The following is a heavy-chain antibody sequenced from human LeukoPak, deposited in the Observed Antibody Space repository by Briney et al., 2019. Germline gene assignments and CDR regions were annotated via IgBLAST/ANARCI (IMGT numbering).Heavy chain of an antibody. CDR1: GDSVSSSSAA. CDR3: ASDSSGWLGIFDY. Sequence: SQTLSLTCAISGDSVSSSSAAWNWIRQSPSRGLEWLGRTYYRSKWYNDYAVSIKSRVNINPDTSKNQFSLQLNSVTPEDTAVYYCASDSSGWLGIFDYWGQGTLVTVSS. D-gene: IGHD6-19*01. CDR2: TYYRSKWYN. J-gene: IGHJ4*02. V-gene: IGHV6-1*01.